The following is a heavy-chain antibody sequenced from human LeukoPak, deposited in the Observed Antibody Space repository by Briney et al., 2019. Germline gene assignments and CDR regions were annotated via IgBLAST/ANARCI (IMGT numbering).Heavy chain of an antibody. J-gene: IGHJ4*02. CDR1: GGSISSYY. V-gene: IGHV4-59*12. CDR3: AGGTDIRGHYFDY. D-gene: IGHD3-10*01. Sequence: SETLSLTCTVSGGSISSYYWSWIRQPPGKGLEWIGYIYYSGSTNYNPSLKSRVTISVDTSKNQFSLKLSSVTAADTAVYYCAGGTDIRGHYFDYWGQGTLVTVSS. CDR2: IYYSGST.